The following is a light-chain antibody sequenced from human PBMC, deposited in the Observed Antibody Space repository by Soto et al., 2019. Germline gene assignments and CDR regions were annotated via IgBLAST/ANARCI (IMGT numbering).Light chain of an antibody. CDR2: GAS. CDR3: QQYNHWSSIT. J-gene: IGKJ5*01. CDR1: QYISTN. Sequence: EIAMTQSPATLSVSLGERATLSCRASQYISTNLAWYQQRPGQAPSLLIYGASTRATGVPARFSGSGSGTDFLLSISGLQSEDSAVYYCQQYNHWSSITFGQGTRLEIK. V-gene: IGKV3-15*01.